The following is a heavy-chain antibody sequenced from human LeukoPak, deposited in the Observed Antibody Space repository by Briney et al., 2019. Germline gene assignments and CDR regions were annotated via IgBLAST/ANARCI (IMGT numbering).Heavy chain of an antibody. CDR1: GGSISSGSYY. CDR3: ARLSPNYDSSGYYWIDY. CDR2: IYTSGST. Sequence: SETLSLTCTVSGGSISSGSYYWSWIRQPAGKGLEWIGRIYTSGSTNYNPSLKSRVTISVDTSKNQFSLKLSSVTAADTAVYYCARLSPNYDSSGYYWIDYCGQGTLVTVSS. D-gene: IGHD3-22*01. V-gene: IGHV4-61*02. J-gene: IGHJ4*02.